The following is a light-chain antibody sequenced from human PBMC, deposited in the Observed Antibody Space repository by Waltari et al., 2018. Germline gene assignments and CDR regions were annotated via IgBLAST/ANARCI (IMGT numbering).Light chain of an antibody. CDR3: VLYMGSGISV. J-gene: IGLJ3*02. Sequence: QTVVTQEPSFSVSPGGTITLTCGLNSGSVSTSYYPSWYQQTPGQAPRTLIYSTNAPSSGVPDRFSGSILGNRAALTITVAQADDESDYHCVLYMGSGISVFGGGTTLTVL. CDR2: STN. CDR1: SGSVSTSYY. V-gene: IGLV8-61*01.